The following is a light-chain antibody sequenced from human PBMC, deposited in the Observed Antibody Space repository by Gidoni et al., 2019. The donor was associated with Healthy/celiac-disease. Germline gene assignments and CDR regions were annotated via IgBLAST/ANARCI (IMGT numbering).Light chain of an antibody. CDR1: QDISNY. CDR3: QQYDNLLLT. CDR2: DAS. V-gene: IGKV1-33*01. Sequence: DIQMTPSPSSLSASVGDRVTITCQASQDISNYLNWYQQKPGKAPKLLIYDASNLETGVPSRFSGSGSGTDFTFTISSLQAEDIATYYCQQYDNLLLTFGGGTKVEIK. J-gene: IGKJ4*01.